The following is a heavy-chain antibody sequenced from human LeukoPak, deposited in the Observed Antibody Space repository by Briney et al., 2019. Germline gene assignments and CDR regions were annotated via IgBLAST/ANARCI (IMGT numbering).Heavy chain of an antibody. J-gene: IGHJ4*02. V-gene: IGHV3-53*01. CDR3: TSSPDAGYSSGRGDY. D-gene: IGHD6-19*01. CDR2: IYSGGST. Sequence: GGSLRLSCAASGFTVSSNYMSWVRQAPGKGLEWVSVIYSGGSTYYADSVKGRFTISRDNSKNTLYLQMNSLRAEDTAVYYCTSSPDAGYSSGRGDYWGQGTLVTVSS. CDR1: GFTVSSNY.